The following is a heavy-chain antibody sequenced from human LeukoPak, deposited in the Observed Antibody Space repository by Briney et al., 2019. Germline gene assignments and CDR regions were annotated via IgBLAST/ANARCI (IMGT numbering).Heavy chain of an antibody. V-gene: IGHV1-69*04. CDR2: IIPILGIA. Sequence: GSSVTVSCKASGGTFIIYAISWVRQAPGQGLEWMGRIIPILGIANYAQKFQGRVTITADKSTSTAYMELSSLRSEDTAVYYCASVMTTVTTLDYWGQGTLVTVSS. CDR1: GGTFIIYA. D-gene: IGHD4-17*01. CDR3: ASVMTTVTTLDY. J-gene: IGHJ4*02.